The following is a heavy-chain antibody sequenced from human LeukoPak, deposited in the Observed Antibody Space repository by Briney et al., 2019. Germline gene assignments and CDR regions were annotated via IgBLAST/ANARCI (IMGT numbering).Heavy chain of an antibody. CDR3: TTDTLGATAMVP. V-gene: IGHV1-8*03. CDR2: MNPNSGTT. Sequence: ASVKVSCKASGHTFTSYDISWVRRATGQGLEWGGWMNPNSGTTAYAQKFQGRVTITRNTSISTAYMMLSSLKTEDTAVYYCTTDTLGATAMVPWGQGTLVTVSS. J-gene: IGHJ4*02. CDR1: GHTFTSYD. D-gene: IGHD5-18*01.